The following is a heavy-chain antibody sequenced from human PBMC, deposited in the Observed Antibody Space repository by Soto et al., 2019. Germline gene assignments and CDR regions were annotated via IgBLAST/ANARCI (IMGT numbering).Heavy chain of an antibody. Sequence: ASVKVSCKAIGYGFTSHYMHWVRQAPGQGLEWMGTIYPGGVNIGYAQKFKGRVTMTKDTSASTAYMELSSLRSEDTAVYYCARAVAVAADFDYWGQGTLVTVSS. V-gene: IGHV1-46*01. D-gene: IGHD6-19*01. CDR2: IYPGGVNI. CDR1: GYGFTSHY. CDR3: ARAVAVAADFDY. J-gene: IGHJ4*02.